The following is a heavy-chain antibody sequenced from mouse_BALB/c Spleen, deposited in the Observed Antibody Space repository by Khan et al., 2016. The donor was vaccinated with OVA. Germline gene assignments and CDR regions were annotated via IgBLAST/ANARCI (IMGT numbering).Heavy chain of an antibody. Sequence: QVQLQQSGAELVRPGTSVKMSCKAAGYTFTNYWIGWVKQRPGHGLEWIGDIYPGDGYTNYNEKFKGKATLTADKSSSTAYMQVSSLTSEDSAIYDCAKRGAGRARGDYCDYWGQGTPLTVSS. CDR1: GYTFTNYW. CDR3: AKRGAGRARGDYCDY. D-gene: IGHD3-1*01. CDR2: IYPGDGYT. V-gene: IGHV1-63*02. J-gene: IGHJ2*01.